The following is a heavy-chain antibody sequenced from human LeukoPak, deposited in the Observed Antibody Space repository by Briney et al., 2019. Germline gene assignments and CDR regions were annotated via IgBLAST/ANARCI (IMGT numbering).Heavy chain of an antibody. J-gene: IGHJ6*02. V-gene: IGHV4-30-2*01. Sequence: SETLSPTCAVSGGSISSGGYSWSWIRQPPGKGLEWIGYIYQSGSSYCNPSLKSRVTISVDRSKNQFSLKLSSVTAADTAVYYCARYDFWSGYDVWGQGTTVTVSS. CDR3: ARYDFWSGYDV. CDR2: IYQSGSS. CDR1: GGSISSGGYS. D-gene: IGHD3-3*01.